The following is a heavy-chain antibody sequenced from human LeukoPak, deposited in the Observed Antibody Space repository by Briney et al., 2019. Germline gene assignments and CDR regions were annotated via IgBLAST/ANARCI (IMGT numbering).Heavy chain of an antibody. CDR3: ARDRRYYFDY. J-gene: IGHJ4*02. V-gene: IGHV3-30*01. CDR1: GFTFSHYP. Sequence: PGGSLSLSCAASGFTFSHYPMHWVRQAPGKGLEWLAVISYDSNYRYYADSVKGRFTISRGNSNNTLYLQIDSLRPEDTAMYFCARDRRYYFDYWGQGTLVTVSS. CDR2: ISYDSNYR.